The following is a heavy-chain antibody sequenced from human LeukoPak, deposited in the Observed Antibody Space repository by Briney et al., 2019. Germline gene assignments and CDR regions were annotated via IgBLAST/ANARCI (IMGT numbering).Heavy chain of an antibody. D-gene: IGHD2-15*01. J-gene: IGHJ6*03. CDR1: GFTFSSYA. Sequence: GGSLRLSCAASGFTFSSYAMSWVRQAPGKGLEWVSAISGSGGSTYYADSVKGRFTISRDNSKNTLYLQMNSLRAEDTAVYYCARDMACSGGSCYYYYMDVWGKGTTVTVSS. V-gene: IGHV3-23*01. CDR2: ISGSGGST. CDR3: ARDMACSGGSCYYYYMDV.